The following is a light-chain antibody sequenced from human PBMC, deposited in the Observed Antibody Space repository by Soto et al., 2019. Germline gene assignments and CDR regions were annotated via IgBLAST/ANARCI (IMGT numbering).Light chain of an antibody. V-gene: IGKV3-15*01. CDR2: GAS. CDR3: QQYNNWPYT. Sequence: EIVMTQSPATLSVSPGERATLSCRASQSVSSNLAWYQQKPGQAPRLLIYGASTRATGIPARFSGSGSGTDFTLTISSLQSEDFAVYSCQQYNNWPYTFGLGTKLETK. CDR1: QSVSSN. J-gene: IGKJ2*01.